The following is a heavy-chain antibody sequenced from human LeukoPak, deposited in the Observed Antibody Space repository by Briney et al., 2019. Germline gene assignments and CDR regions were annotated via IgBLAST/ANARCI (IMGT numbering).Heavy chain of an antibody. Sequence: GASVKVSCKSSGYTFNRSYMHGVRPAPGQGLEWMGMINSSDDSTRYAQKFQGRVTMTKDPSPNTVYMQLSSLSSDDTAVYYCARAYYESSAYRHAVYFDYWGQGTLVTVSS. J-gene: IGHJ4*02. V-gene: IGHV1-46*02. CDR1: GYTFNRSY. CDR2: INSSDDST. CDR3: ARAYYESSAYRHAVYFDY. D-gene: IGHD3-22*01.